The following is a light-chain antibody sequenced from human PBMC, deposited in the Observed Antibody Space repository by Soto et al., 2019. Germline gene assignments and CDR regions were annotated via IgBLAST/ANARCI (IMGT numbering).Light chain of an antibody. CDR3: SSYTCSSGSD. CDR1: SSDVGGYNY. Sequence: QSVLTQPASVSGSPGQSITIPCTGTSSDVGGYNYVSWYQQHPGKAPKLMIYAVSNRPSGVSNRFSGSKSGNSASLTISGLQAEDEADYYCSSYTCSSGSDFGSGTKVTV. V-gene: IGLV2-14*01. CDR2: AVS. J-gene: IGLJ1*01.